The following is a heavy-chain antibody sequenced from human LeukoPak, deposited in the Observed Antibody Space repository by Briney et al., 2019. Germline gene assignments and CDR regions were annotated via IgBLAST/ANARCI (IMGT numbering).Heavy chain of an antibody. D-gene: IGHD6-13*01. CDR3: VNLAAVYGMDV. Sequence: PGGSLRLSCSASGFTFSSYAMHWVRQAPGKGLEYVSAISSNGGSTYYADSVKGRFTISRDNSKNTLYLQMSSLRAEDTAVYYCVNLAAVYGMDVWGQGTTVTVSS. CDR1: GFTFSSYA. V-gene: IGHV3-64D*09. CDR2: ISSNGGST. J-gene: IGHJ6*02.